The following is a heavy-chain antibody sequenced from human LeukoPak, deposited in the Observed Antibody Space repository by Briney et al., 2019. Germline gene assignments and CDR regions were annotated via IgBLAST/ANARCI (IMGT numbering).Heavy chain of an antibody. CDR3: ARDRHDFWSGYTDY. J-gene: IGHJ4*02. CDR1: GFTFSSYW. V-gene: IGHV3-7*01. CDR2: IKQDGSEK. Sequence: GSLRLSCAASGFTFSSYWMSWVRQAPGKGLGWVANIKQDGSEKYYVDSVKGRFTISRDNAKNSLYLQMNSLRAEDTAVYYCARDRHDFWSGYTDYWGQGTLVTVSS. D-gene: IGHD3-3*01.